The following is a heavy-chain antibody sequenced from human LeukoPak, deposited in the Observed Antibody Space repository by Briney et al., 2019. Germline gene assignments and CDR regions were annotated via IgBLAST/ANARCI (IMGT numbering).Heavy chain of an antibody. CDR2: IIPILGIA. V-gene: IGHV1-69*04. CDR3: ARDSYDFWSGYYTGRYFQH. Sequence: SVKVSCKASGGTFSSYAISWVRQAPGQGLEWMGRIIPILGIANYAQKFQGRVTITADKSTSTAYMELSSLRSEDTAVYYCARDSYDFWSGYYTGRYFQHWGQGTLVTVSS. J-gene: IGHJ1*01. D-gene: IGHD3-3*01. CDR1: GGTFSSYA.